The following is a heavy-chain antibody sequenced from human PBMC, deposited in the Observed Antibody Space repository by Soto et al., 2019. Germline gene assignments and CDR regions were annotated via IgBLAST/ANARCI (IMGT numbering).Heavy chain of an antibody. D-gene: IGHD5-12*01. V-gene: IGHV4-39*01. J-gene: IGHJ4*02. CDR1: GGSIGGSTYY. CDR2: IYYSGNT. CDR3: ARLGEYSGYDYLYYFDY. Sequence: PSETLSLTCTVSGGSIGGSTYYWGWIRQPPGKGLEWIGSIYYSGNTYYNPSLKSRVTTSVDTSKNQFSLKLSSVTAADTAVYYCARLGEYSGYDYLYYFDYWGQGTLVTVSS.